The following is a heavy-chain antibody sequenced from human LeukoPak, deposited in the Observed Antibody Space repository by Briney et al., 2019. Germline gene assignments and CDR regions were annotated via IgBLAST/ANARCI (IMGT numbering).Heavy chain of an antibody. CDR2: MSYDGSSK. D-gene: IGHD2-15*01. CDR1: GFTFSRSA. Sequence: PGGSLRLSCAASGFTFSRSAMHWVRQAPGKGLEWVAVMSYDGSSKYYADSVKGRFTISRDNFAKTLYLQMNSLTREDTAVYYCAKRGPPPGSYGNWIDPWGQGTLVTVSS. V-gene: IGHV3-30-3*01. J-gene: IGHJ5*02. CDR3: AKRGPPPGSYGNWIDP.